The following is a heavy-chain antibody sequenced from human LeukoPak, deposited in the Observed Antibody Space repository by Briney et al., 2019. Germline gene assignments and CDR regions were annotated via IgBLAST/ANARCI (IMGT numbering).Heavy chain of an antibody. V-gene: IGHV3-30-3*01. J-gene: IGHJ4*02. CDR1: GFTFSTYA. CDR3: VREARESGGFDY. D-gene: IGHD2-15*01. CDR2: ITYDGNNK. Sequence: GGSLRLSCAASGFTFSTYAMHWVRQAPGKGLEWVSVITYDGNNKYYADSVKGRFTISRDNSKNTLYLQMNSLRAEDTAVYYCVREARESGGFDYWGQGTLVTVSS.